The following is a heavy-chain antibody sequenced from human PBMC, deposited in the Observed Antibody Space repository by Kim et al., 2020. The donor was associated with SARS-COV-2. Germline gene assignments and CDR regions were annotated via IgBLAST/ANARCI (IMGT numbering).Heavy chain of an antibody. CDR1: GFAVYRFA. CDR2: ITNNNGKT. V-gene: IGHV3-23*01. CDR3: AKDHPSPGWPTFGD. J-gene: IGHJ4*02. Sequence: GGSLRLSCAASGFAVYRFAMNWVRQAPGKGLEWISAITNNNGKTYYQDYVKGRFTISRDESKNIVYLHMSSLRVEDTAVYYCAKDHPSPGWPTFGDWGQG. D-gene: IGHD6-19*01.